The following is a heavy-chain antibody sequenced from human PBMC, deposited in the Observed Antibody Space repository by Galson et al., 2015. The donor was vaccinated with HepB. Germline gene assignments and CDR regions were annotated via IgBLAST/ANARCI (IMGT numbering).Heavy chain of an antibody. CDR3: AREVVPAASMDWRYFDL. CDR2: IYYSGST. Sequence: TLSLTCTVSGGSISSGGYYWSWIRQHPGKGLEWIGYIYYSGSTYYNPSLKSRVTISVDTSKNQFSLKLSSVTAADTAVYYCAREVVPAASMDWRYFDLWGRGTLVTVSS. V-gene: IGHV4-31*03. CDR1: GGSISSGGYY. J-gene: IGHJ2*01. D-gene: IGHD2-2*01.